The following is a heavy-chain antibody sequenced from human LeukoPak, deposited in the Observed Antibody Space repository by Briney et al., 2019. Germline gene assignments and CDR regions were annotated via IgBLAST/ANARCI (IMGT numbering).Heavy chain of an antibody. CDR2: ISSSGSTI. CDR1: GFTFSSYE. Sequence: GGTLRLSCAASGFTFSSYEMNWVRQAPGKGLEWVSYISSSGSTIYYADSVKGRFTISRDNAKNSLYLQMNSLRAEDTAVYYCAALGITMIGGVWGKGTTVTVSS. CDR3: AALGITMIGGV. V-gene: IGHV3-48*03. J-gene: IGHJ6*04. D-gene: IGHD3-10*02.